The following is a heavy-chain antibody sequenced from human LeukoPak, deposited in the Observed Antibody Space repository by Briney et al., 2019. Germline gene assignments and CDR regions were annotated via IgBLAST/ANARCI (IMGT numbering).Heavy chain of an antibody. CDR1: GFTFSSYS. D-gene: IGHD1-26*01. V-gene: IGHV3-21*01. CDR3: ARDETSGSYYYYFDS. Sequence: GGSLRLSCAASGFTFSSYSMNWVRQAPGKGLEWVSSISSSSSYIYYADSVKGRFTISRDNAKNSLYLQMNSLRAEDTAVYYCARDETSGSYYYYFDSWGQGTLVTVSS. J-gene: IGHJ4*02. CDR2: ISSSSSYI.